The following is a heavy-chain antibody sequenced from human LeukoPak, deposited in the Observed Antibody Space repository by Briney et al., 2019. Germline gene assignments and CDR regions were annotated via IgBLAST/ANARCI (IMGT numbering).Heavy chain of an antibody. Sequence: PGGSLRLSCAASGFTFSNYVMNWVRQAPGKGLEWVSTIDANAVGTYYADSVKGRFTISRDNSKNTLYLQMSSLRAEDTAVYYCAKRAQYDDSHYCIFDYWGQGTLVTVSS. CDR1: GFTFSNYV. V-gene: IGHV3-23*01. D-gene: IGHD3-22*01. J-gene: IGHJ4*02. CDR3: AKRAQYDDSHYCIFDY. CDR2: IDANAVGT.